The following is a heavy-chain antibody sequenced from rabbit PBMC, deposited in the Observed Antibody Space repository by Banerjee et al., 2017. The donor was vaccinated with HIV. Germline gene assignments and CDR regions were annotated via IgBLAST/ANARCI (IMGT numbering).Heavy chain of an antibody. Sequence: QTLEESGGDLVKPGASLTLTCTASGFSFSSYYYMCWVRQAPGKGLEWIACIYTGDGNTYYASWAKGRFTISKTSSTTVTLQMTSLTAADTATYFCARSYVGYGGASDLWGQGTLVTVS. CDR2: IYTGDGNT. D-gene: IGHD7-1*01. CDR3: ARSYVGYGGASDL. V-gene: IGHV1S40*01. CDR1: GFSFSSYYY. J-gene: IGHJ4*01.